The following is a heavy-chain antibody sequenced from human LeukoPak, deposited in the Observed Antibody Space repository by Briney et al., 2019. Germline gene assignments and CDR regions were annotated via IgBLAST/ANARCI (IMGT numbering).Heavy chain of an antibody. Sequence: SETLSLTCAVYGGSFSGYYWSWIRQPPGKGLEWIGEINHSGSTNYNPSLKSRVTISVETSKNQFSLKLSSVTAADTAVYYCARVAGLRYFDWLFTQYYFDYWGQGTLVTVSS. CDR2: INHSGST. CDR3: ARVAGLRYFDWLFTQYYFDY. J-gene: IGHJ4*02. D-gene: IGHD3-9*01. CDR1: GGSFSGYY. V-gene: IGHV4-34*01.